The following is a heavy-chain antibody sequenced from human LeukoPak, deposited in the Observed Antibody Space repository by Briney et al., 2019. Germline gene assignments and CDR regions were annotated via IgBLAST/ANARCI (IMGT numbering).Heavy chain of an antibody. V-gene: IGHV4-4*07. D-gene: IGHD6-19*01. CDR1: GGSISSYY. CDR3: ARVKTGYSSGWYPYYYGMDV. J-gene: IGHJ6*02. CDR2: IYTSGST. Sequence: PSETLSLTCTVSGGSISSYYWSWIRQPAGKGLEWIGRIYTSGSTNYNPSLKSRVTMSVDTSKNQFSLKLSSVTAADTAVYYCARVKTGYSSGWYPYYYGMDVWGQGTTVTVSS.